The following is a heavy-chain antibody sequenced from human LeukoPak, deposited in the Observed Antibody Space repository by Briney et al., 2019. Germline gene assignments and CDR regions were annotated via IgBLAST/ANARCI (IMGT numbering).Heavy chain of an antibody. CDR3: ARIRSPITMVRGVLDY. Sequence: ASVTVSCKASGYTFTGYYMHWVRQAPGQGLEWMGWINPNSGGTNYAQKFQGRVTMTRDTSISTAYMELSRLRSDDTAVYYCARIRSPITMVRGVLDYWGQGTLVTVSS. CDR1: GYTFTGYY. J-gene: IGHJ4*02. D-gene: IGHD3-10*01. CDR2: INPNSGGT. V-gene: IGHV1-2*02.